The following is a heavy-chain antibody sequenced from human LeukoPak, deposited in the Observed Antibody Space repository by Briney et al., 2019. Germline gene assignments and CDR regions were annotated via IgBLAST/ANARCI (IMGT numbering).Heavy chain of an antibody. CDR1: GGSFSGYY. CDR3: ARVHDPYYYDSSGYYLYFDY. Sequence: TSETLSLTCAVYGGSFSGYYWSWIRQPPGKGLEWIGEINHSGSTNYNPSLKSRVTISVDTSKNQFSLKLSSVTAADTAVYYCARVHDPYYYDSSGYYLYFDYWGQGTLVTVSS. J-gene: IGHJ4*02. D-gene: IGHD3-22*01. CDR2: INHSGST. V-gene: IGHV4-34*01.